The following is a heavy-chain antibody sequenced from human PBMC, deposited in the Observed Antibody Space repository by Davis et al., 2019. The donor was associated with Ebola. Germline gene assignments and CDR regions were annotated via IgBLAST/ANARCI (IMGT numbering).Heavy chain of an antibody. CDR2: INCNTGGT. CDR1: GYRFNTYY. Sequence: AASVKVSCKASGYRFNTYYMHWVRQAPGQGPEWLGRINCNTGGTNYAQKFQGRVTMTIDTPINTAYMELDRLKSDDTALYYCARGHTYGRWDDRFDPWGQGTLVTVSS. J-gene: IGHJ5*02. V-gene: IGHV1-2*06. CDR3: ARGHTYGRWDDRFDP. D-gene: IGHD5-18*01.